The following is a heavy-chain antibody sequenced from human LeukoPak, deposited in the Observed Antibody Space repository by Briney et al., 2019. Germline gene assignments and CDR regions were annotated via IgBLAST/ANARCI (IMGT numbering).Heavy chain of an antibody. Sequence: ASVKVSCKASGGTFISYAISWVRQAPGQGLEWMGGIIPIFGTANYAQKFQGRVTITADESTSTAYMELSRLRSEDTAVYYCASSVDTAMEWYYFDYWGQGTLVTVSS. CDR1: GGTFISYA. CDR3: ASSVDTAMEWYYFDY. J-gene: IGHJ4*02. D-gene: IGHD5-18*01. V-gene: IGHV1-69*13. CDR2: IIPIFGTA.